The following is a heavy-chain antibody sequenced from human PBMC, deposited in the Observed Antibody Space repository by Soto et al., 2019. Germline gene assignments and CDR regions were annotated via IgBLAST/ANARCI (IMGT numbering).Heavy chain of an antibody. CDR3: ARPLSSGWLDYYYSMDV. J-gene: IGHJ6*02. CDR2: ISYDGSNK. CDR1: GFTFSSYA. Sequence: PGGSLRLSCAASGFTFSSYAMHWVRQAPGKGLEWVAVISYDGSNKYYADSVKGRFTISRDNSKNTLYLQMNSLRAEDTAVYYCARPLSSGWLDYYYSMDVWGQGTTVTVSS. V-gene: IGHV3-30-3*01. D-gene: IGHD6-19*01.